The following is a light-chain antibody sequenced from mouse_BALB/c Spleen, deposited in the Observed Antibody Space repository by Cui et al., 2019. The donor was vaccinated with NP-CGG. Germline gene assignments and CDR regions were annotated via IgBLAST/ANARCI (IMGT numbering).Light chain of an antibody. CDR1: TGAVTTSNY. V-gene: IGLV1*01. J-gene: IGLJ1*01. Sequence: AVVTQDSALITSPGETVTLTCRSSTGAVTTSNYANWVQEKPDHLFTGLIGGTNNRVPGVPARFSGSLIGDKAALTITGAQTEDEAIYFCALWYSNHWVFGGGTKLTVL. CDR2: GTN. CDR3: ALWYSNHWV.